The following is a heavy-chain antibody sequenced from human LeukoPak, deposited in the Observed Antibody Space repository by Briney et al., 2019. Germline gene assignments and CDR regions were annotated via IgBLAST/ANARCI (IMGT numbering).Heavy chain of an antibody. CDR1: GYTFTNYY. J-gene: IGHJ3*02. Sequence: ASVKVSCKASGYTFTNYYIHWVRQAPGQGLEWMRIINPSGGSTTYAQKFQGRVTMGRDTSTSTVYMELSSLRFEDTAVYYCARPTQQQLVFDAFDIWGQGTMVTVSS. V-gene: IGHV1-46*01. CDR2: INPSGGST. CDR3: ARPTQQQLVFDAFDI. D-gene: IGHD6-13*01.